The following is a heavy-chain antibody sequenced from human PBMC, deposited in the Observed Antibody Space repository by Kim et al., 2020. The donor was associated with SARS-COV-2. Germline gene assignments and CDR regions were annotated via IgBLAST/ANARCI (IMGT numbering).Heavy chain of an antibody. CDR2: T. V-gene: IGHV1-2*02. CDR3: ATGNEIYYFNY. D-gene: IGHD1-1*01. J-gene: IGHJ4*02. Sequence: TNYPQNFQGRVTMTRDTSISTAFIELSGLRSDDTAVYYCATGNEIYYFNYWGQGTLVTVSS.